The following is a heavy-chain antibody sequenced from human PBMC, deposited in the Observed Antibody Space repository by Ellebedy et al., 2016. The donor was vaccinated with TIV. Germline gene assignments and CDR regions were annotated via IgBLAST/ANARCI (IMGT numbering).Heavy chain of an antibody. CDR1: GFTLSTHW. J-gene: IGHJ4*02. CDR3: ARWAYVNSWYHLDY. D-gene: IGHD1-14*01. CDR2: IKQDGSVQ. V-gene: IGHV3-7*01. Sequence: GESLKISCAASGFTLSTHWMSWVRQAPGKGLEWVASIKQDGSVQFYVNSVRGRFTISRDNSKTSTYLQMNRLRAEDTAVYYCARWAYVNSWYHLDYWGQGTLVTVSS.